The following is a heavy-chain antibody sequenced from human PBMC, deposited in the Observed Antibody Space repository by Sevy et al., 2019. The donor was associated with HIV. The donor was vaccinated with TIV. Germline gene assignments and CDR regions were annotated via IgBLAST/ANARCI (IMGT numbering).Heavy chain of an antibody. V-gene: IGHV4-4*07. CDR2: IYTSGST. D-gene: IGHD3-10*01. CDR1: GGSISSYY. J-gene: IGHJ6*03. Sequence: SETLSLTCTVSGGSISSYYWSWIRQPAGKGLEWIGRIYTSGSTNYNPSLKSRVTMSVDTSKNQFSLKLSSVTAADTAVYYCARVRFGELLYGHKTYYYYYMDVWGKGTTVTVSS. CDR3: ARVRFGELLYGHKTYYYYYMDV.